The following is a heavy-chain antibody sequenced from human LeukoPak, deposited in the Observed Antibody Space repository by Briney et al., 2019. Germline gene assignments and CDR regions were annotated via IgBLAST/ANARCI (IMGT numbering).Heavy chain of an antibody. V-gene: IGHV3-30*04. CDR3: ARDYGYDSIDY. D-gene: IGHD5-12*01. CDR1: GFTFSSYA. CDR2: ISYDGSNK. J-gene: IGHJ4*02. Sequence: GRSLRLSCAASGFTFSSYAMHWVRQAPGKGLEWVAVISYDGSNKYYADSVKGRFTISRDNSKNTLYPQMNSLRAEDTAVYYCARDYGYDSIDYWGQGTLVTVSS.